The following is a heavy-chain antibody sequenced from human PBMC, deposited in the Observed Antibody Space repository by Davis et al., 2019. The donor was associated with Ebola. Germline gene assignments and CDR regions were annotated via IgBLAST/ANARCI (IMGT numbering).Heavy chain of an antibody. D-gene: IGHD1-26*01. V-gene: IGHV3-23*01. CDR1: GLRFVDCP. Sequence: GGSLRLSCAASGLRFVDCPMNWVRQAPGRGLEWVSSISGSGASTYYADSVKGRFTISRDNSKNTLYLQMNGLRVEDTAIYYCVKDTSNIWFDIWGQGTMVTVSS. CDR2: ISGSGAST. CDR3: VKDTSNIWFDI. J-gene: IGHJ3*02.